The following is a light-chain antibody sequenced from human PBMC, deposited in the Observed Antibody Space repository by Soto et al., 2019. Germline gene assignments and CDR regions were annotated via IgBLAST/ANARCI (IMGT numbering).Light chain of an antibody. CDR3: SSSAGSDVV. CDR2: EVT. J-gene: IGLJ2*01. CDR1: SNDVGGYNR. Sequence: QSVLTQPPSASGSPGQSVAISCTGTSNDVGGYNRVSWYQQHPGKAPKLMIYEVTKRPSGVPDRFSGSKSANTASLTVSGLQPEDEADYYCSSSAGSDVVFGGGTKLTVL. V-gene: IGLV2-8*01.